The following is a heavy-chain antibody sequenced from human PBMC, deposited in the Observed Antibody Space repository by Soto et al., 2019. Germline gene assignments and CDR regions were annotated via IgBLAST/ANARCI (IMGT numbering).Heavy chain of an antibody. V-gene: IGHV1-3*01. D-gene: IGHD5-18*01. CDR3: AKGYTYGNNQFHY. Sequence: QVHLVQSGAEVKKPGASVKVSCQASGYTFISYAIHWVRQAPGQGLEWMGWINGGNGNTKYSPKFQARVTITRDTSACTAYMELSSLNSEATAVYYCAKGYTYGNNQFHYWGQGTLVTASS. CDR2: INGGNGNT. CDR1: GYTFISYA. J-gene: IGHJ4*02.